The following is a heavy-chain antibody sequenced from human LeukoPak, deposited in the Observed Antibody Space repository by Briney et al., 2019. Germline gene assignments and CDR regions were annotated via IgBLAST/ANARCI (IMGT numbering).Heavy chain of an antibody. CDR2: ISSSGNYI. CDR1: GFTFSTYS. V-gene: IGHV3-21*01. J-gene: IGHJ4*02. Sequence: PGGSLRLSCAASGFTFSTYSMNWVRQAPGKGLEWVSSISSSGNYIYYADSLKGRFTISRDNAKNSLYLQMNSLRAEDTAVYYCARVTEAPYYFDYWGQGTLVTVSS. CDR3: ARVTEAPYYFDY.